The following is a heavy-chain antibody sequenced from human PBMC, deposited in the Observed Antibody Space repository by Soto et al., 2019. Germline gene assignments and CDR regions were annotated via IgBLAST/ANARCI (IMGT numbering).Heavy chain of an antibody. CDR1: GYTFTTYG. CDR3: ATAADYEYGMDY. J-gene: IGHJ6*02. D-gene: IGHD3-16*01. Sequence: GASVKVSCKASGYTFTTYGIHWVRQAPGQGLEWMGWISTYNDNTNYAQKLQGRVTMTTDTSTSTAYMELRSLRSDDTAVYYCATAADYEYGMDYWGQGTTVTVSS. CDR2: ISTYNDNT. V-gene: IGHV1-18*04.